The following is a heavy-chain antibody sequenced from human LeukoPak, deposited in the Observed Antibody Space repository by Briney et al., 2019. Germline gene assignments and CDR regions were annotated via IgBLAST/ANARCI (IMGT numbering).Heavy chain of an antibody. J-gene: IGHJ4*02. Sequence: GESLKISCKGSGYSFTSYRISWVRQMPGKGLEWMGRIDPSDSYTNYSPSFQGHVTISVDKSISTAYLQWSSLKASDTAMYYCARRLQRHFDYWGQGTLVTVSS. CDR1: GYSFTSYR. V-gene: IGHV5-10-1*01. D-gene: IGHD2-15*01. CDR2: IDPSDSYT. CDR3: ARRLQRHFDY.